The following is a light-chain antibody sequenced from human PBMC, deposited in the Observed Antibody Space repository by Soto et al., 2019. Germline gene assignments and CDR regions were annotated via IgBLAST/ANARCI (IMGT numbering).Light chain of an antibody. CDR2: GAS. CDR3: QQYGSSPLT. V-gene: IGKV3-20*01. J-gene: IGKJ4*01. CDR1: QSVSSSY. Sequence: EIVLTQSPGTLSLSPGERATLSCRASQSVSSSYLAWYQQKPGQAPRLLIYGASSRDTGIPDRFSGSGSGTDFTLTISRLAPEDFAEYYCQQYGSSPLTFGGGTKVEIK.